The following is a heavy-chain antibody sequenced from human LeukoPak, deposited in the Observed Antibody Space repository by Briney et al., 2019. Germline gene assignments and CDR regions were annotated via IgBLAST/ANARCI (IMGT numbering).Heavy chain of an antibody. Sequence: PGESLRLSCAASGFTFDDYAMHWVRQAPGKGLEWVSGISWNSGSIGYADSVKGRFTISRDNAKNSLYLQMNSLRAEDTALYYCARGDGYNSRLVDYWGQGTLVTVSS. J-gene: IGHJ4*02. CDR3: ARGDGYNSRLVDY. CDR1: GFTFDDYA. CDR2: ISWNSGSI. D-gene: IGHD5-24*01. V-gene: IGHV3-9*01.